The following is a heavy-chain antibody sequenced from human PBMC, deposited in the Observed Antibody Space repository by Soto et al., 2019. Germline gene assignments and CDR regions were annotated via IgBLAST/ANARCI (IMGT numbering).Heavy chain of an antibody. J-gene: IGHJ3*02. CDR3: AHPRGYGVFDAYDI. CDR1: GFTFSTYA. CDR2: LSPSGDET. V-gene: IGHV3-23*01. D-gene: IGHD4-17*01. Sequence: EAQLLESGGGLVQPGGSERLSCVASGFTFSTYAMSWVRQAPGKGLEWVSALSPSGDETYYADSVQGRFTISRDNSMNALYLQMNSLRVEDTAVYYCAHPRGYGVFDAYDIWGQGTMVTVSS.